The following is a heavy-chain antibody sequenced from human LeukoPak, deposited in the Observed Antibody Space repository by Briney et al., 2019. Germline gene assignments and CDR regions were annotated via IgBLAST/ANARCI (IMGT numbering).Heavy chain of an antibody. D-gene: IGHD4-11*01. CDR2: IGKIVADT. CDR1: GFTFSDYR. J-gene: IGHJ4*02. V-gene: IGHV3-64D*06. CDR3: VQVGSNYHLN. Sequence: GGSLRPSCSASGFTFSDYRMHWVRQPPGKGLESVPVIGKIVADTSYAHSVTGSFTISRDNSKHWMYLQMSRLRTEHAAVYYCVQVGSNYHLNWGQGTLVIVSS.